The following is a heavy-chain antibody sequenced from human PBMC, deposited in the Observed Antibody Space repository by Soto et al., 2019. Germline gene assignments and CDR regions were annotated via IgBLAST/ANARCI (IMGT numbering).Heavy chain of an antibody. V-gene: IGHV3-30*18. CDR1: GFTFSSYG. Sequence: GGSLRLSCAASGFTFSSYGMHWVRQAPGKGLEWVAVISYDGSNKYYADSVKGRFTISRDNSKNTLYLQMNSLRAEDTAVYYCANHAYDSSGFWGGFDYWGQGTLVTVSS. J-gene: IGHJ4*02. CDR3: ANHAYDSSGFWGGFDY. CDR2: ISYDGSNK. D-gene: IGHD3-22*01.